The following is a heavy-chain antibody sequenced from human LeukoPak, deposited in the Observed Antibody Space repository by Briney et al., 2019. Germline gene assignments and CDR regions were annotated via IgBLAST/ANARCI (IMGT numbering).Heavy chain of an antibody. J-gene: IGHJ4*02. CDR3: ARDGPLAYDSSGLDY. CDR1: GYTFTSFG. D-gene: IGHD3-22*01. Sequence: ASVTVSCKSSGYTFTSFGVSWVRQAPGQGLEWMRWISAFNGKTNYAQKFQGRVTMTTDTSTGTAYMDLRSLRSDDTAVYYCARDGPLAYDSSGLDYWGQGTLVTVSS. CDR2: ISAFNGKT. V-gene: IGHV1-18*01.